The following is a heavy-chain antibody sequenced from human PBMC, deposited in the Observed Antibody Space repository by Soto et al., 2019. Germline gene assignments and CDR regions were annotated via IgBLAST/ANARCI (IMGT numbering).Heavy chain of an antibody. CDR2: IWNDGSNK. Sequence: GGSLRLSCAASGFTFSSYGMHWVRQAPGKGLEWVAVIWNDGSNKYYADSVKGRFTISRDNSKNTLYLHMTSLRAEDTAVYYCARDQGGGAAAGSLLDGGRDGRGQGTTFTASS. J-gene: IGHJ6*02. CDR3: ARDQGGGAAAGSLLDGGRDG. V-gene: IGHV3-33*01. CDR1: GFTFSSYG. D-gene: IGHD6-13*01.